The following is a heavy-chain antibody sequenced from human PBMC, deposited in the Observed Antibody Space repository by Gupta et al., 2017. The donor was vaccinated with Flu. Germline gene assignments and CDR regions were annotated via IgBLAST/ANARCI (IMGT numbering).Heavy chain of an antibody. J-gene: IGHJ4*02. D-gene: IGHD3-3*01. CDR1: GFTFNINA. CDR3: AKERSRRGYYSTTDY. Sequence: EVQLLESGGGLVQPGGSLRLSCAASGFTFNINAMTWVRQAPGKGLEWVSVISGSGDSKYYADSGKGRFTISRDKSKKRLYLQMKSLTVDDTAVYYCAKERSRRGYYSTTDYWGQGTLVTVSS. V-gene: IGHV3-23*01. CDR2: ISGSGDSK.